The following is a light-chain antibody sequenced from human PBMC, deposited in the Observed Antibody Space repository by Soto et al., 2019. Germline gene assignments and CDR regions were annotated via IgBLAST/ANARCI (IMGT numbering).Light chain of an antibody. J-gene: IGKJ1*01. Sequence: EIVMTQSPATLSVSPGERATLSCRASQSVSSNLAWYQQKPGQAPRVLIYGASTRATGIPARFSGSGSGTVFTLTISSLQSEDFAVYYCQQYNNWPRTFGQGTKVEIK. V-gene: IGKV3-15*01. CDR3: QQYNNWPRT. CDR2: GAS. CDR1: QSVSSN.